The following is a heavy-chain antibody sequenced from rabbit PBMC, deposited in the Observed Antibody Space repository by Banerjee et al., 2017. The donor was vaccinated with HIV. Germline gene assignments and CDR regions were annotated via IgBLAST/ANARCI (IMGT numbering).Heavy chain of an antibody. CDR3: AKSGSSYDTYFNL. Sequence: QSLEESGGDLVKPGASLTLTCTASGFSFSSGYYMCWVRQAPGKGLEWIACIYAGSSGSTYYASWAKGRFTISKTSSTTVTLQMTSLTAADTATYFCAKSGSSYDTYFNLWGPGTLVTVS. V-gene: IGHV1S40*01. J-gene: IGHJ4*01. D-gene: IGHD8-1*01. CDR1: GFSFSSGYY. CDR2: IYAGSSGST.